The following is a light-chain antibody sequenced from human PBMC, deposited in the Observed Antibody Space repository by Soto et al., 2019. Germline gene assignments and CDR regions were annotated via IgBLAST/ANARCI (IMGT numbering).Light chain of an antibody. Sequence: VLTQSPGTLSLSPGDRATLFCRARQSLTTYLAWYQQKPDQAPRLLIYGIPTRATDVPARFSGSGSGTEFTLTISGLQSEDFAVYYCQQYNKWPLTFGGGTKVDIK. CDR1: QSLTTY. CDR3: QQYNKWPLT. CDR2: GIP. V-gene: IGKV3-15*01. J-gene: IGKJ4*01.